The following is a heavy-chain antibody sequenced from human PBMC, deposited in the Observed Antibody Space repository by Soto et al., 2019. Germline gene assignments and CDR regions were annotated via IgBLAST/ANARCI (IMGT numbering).Heavy chain of an antibody. CDR3: SIVVLDWLPTSGFDY. CDR2: ITAENGNT. Sequence: QIQLVQSGAEVKKPGASVKVSCKASGYSFTSYGITWVRQAPGQGPEWLGWITAENGNTNYAQKFQGRSTMTTDTSTNTAFMELRGLRSADTAVYYCSIVVLDWLPTSGFDYWGQGTLVTVSS. CDR1: GYSFTSYG. V-gene: IGHV1-18*04. D-gene: IGHD5-12*01. J-gene: IGHJ4*02.